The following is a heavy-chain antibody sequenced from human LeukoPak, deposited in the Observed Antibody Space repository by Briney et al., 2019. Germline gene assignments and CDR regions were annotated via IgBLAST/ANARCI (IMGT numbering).Heavy chain of an antibody. J-gene: IGHJ5*02. CDR1: GGSFSGYY. V-gene: IGHV4-34*01. Sequence: TASETLSLTCAVYGGSFSGYYWSWIRQSPGKGLEWIGGINHSGGTNHNPSLKSRVTISIDTSKNQFSLNVNSVTAADTAIYYCAIKRGLRESGWFDPWGQGALVTVSS. D-gene: IGHD3-10*01. CDR2: INHSGGT. CDR3: AIKRGLRESGWFDP.